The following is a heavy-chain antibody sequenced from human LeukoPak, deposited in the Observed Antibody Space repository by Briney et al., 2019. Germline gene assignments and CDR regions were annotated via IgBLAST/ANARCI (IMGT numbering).Heavy chain of an antibody. J-gene: IGHJ4*02. Sequence: GGSLRLSCAASGFTFSDCSMNWVRQAPGKGLEWVSYISGSGNTMYYADSVKGRFTISRDNAKNSLYLQMNSLRDEDTAVYYCARAGGGSASYFAYWGQGALVTVSS. CDR3: ARAGGGSASYFAY. CDR2: ISGSGNTM. D-gene: IGHD6-19*01. CDR1: GFTFSDCS. V-gene: IGHV3-48*02.